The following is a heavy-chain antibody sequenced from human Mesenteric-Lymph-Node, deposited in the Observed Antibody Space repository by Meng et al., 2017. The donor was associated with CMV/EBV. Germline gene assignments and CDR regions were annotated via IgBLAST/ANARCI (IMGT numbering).Heavy chain of an antibody. CDR1: GYTFTGYY. V-gene: IGHV1-8*03. CDR3: AREVGGLEQGWVYYYGMDV. J-gene: IGHJ6*02. Sequence: ASVKVSCKASGYTFTGYYMHWVRQAPGQGLEWMGWMNPNSGNTGYAQKFQGRVTITRNTSISTAYMELSSLRSEDTAVYYCAREVGGLEQGWVYYYGMDVWGQGTTVTVSS. D-gene: IGHD1/OR15-1a*01. CDR2: MNPNSGNT.